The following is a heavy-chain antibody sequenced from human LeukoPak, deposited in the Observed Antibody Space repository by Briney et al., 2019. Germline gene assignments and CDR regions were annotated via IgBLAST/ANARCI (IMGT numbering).Heavy chain of an antibody. D-gene: IGHD2-15*01. V-gene: IGHV1-46*01. CDR2: INPSGGST. J-gene: IGHJ4*02. CDR1: GYTFTSYY. CDR3: ASRSACSGGSCYQFDY. Sequence: ASVKVSCKASGYTFTSYYIHWVRQAPGQGLEWMGIINPSGGSTSYAQKFQGSVTMTGDTSTSTFYMELSSLRSEDTAVYYCASRSACSGGSCYQFDYWGQGALVTVSS.